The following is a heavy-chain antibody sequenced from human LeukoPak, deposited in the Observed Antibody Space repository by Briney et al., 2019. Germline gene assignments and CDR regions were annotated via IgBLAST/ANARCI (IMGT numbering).Heavy chain of an antibody. Sequence: GGSLRLSCAASGFTFSTYTMAWVRQAPGGGPEGVSGIGGDGGGGTFYADSVRGRVAICRDNSKSTLYLQMSSLRVEDTAVYYCLKDFGRNLGGPGYWGRGTLVTVSP. CDR1: GFTFSTYT. CDR3: LKDFGRNLGGPGY. V-gene: IGHV3-23*01. CDR2: IGGDGGGGT. D-gene: IGHD3-10*01. J-gene: IGHJ4*02.